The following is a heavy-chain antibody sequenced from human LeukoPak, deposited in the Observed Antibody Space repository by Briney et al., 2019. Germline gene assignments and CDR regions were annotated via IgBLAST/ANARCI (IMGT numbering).Heavy chain of an antibody. CDR2: IYPGDSDT. D-gene: IGHD1-26*01. V-gene: IGHV5-51*01. Sequence: GESLKISCQGSGYSFTSYWIGWVRLMPGKGLEWMGIIYPGDSDTRYSPSFQGQVTISADKSISTAYLQWSSLKASDTAMYYCARQILGDSWYFDLWGRGTLVTVSS. J-gene: IGHJ2*01. CDR3: ARQILGDSWYFDL. CDR1: GYSFTSYW.